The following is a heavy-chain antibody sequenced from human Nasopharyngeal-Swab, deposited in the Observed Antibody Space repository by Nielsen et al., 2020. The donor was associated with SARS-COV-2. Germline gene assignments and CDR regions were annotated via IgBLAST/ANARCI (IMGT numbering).Heavy chain of an antibody. D-gene: IGHD2-15*01. Sequence: GGSLRLSCEASRMMFSDYEMNWVRQASGEGLEWVARIRSKGNNYATAYSASVKGRFIIFRDDPTNTAYLQMNSLKTEDTAMYYCTRCGGGCYSGRDYWGQGTLVTVSS. V-gene: IGHV3-73*01. CDR1: RMMFSDYE. CDR3: TRCGGGCYSGRDY. CDR2: IRSKGNNYAT. J-gene: IGHJ4*02.